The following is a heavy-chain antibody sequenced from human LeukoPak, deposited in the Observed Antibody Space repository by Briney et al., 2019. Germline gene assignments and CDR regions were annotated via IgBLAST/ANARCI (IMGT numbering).Heavy chain of an antibody. V-gene: IGHV4-59*08. D-gene: IGHD3-3*01. Sequence: PSETLSLTCTVSGGSISSYYWSWIRQPPGKGLEWIGYIYYSGSTNYNPSLKSRVTISVDTSKNQFSLKLSSVTAADTAVYYCARLSFFATNAFDIWGQGTMVTVSS. CDR3: ARLSFFATNAFDI. CDR2: IYYSGST. J-gene: IGHJ3*02. CDR1: GGSISSYY.